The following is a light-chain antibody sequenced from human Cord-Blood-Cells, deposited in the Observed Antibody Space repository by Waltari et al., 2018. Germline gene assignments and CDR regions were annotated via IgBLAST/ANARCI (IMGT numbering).Light chain of an antibody. CDR1: TLRSYS. Sequence: SSELTLDPAVSVALGLPLTIICQGDTLRSYSARRYQQKPGQAPVLVIYGKNNRPSGIPDRFSGSSSGSTASLTITGAQAEDDADYYCNSRDSSGNHYVFVTVTKVTVL. CDR2: GKN. CDR3: NSRDSSGNHYV. J-gene: IGLJ1*01. V-gene: IGLV3-19*01.